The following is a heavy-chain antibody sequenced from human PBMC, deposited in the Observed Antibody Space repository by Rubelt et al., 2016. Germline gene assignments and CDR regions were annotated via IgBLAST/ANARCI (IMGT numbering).Heavy chain of an antibody. D-gene: IGHD7-27*01. CDR2: LHGNGGNK. CDR3: AKDSVSGDGLWLFED. CDR1: GFSFSSYA. J-gene: IGHJ4*02. Sequence: EVHLLESGGALVQPGGSLRLACEASGFSFSSYAMGWIRQAPGKGLEWVSGLHGNGGNKIYAVSVKGRFSISRANSQEMLYLQMNNLRVEDTAVYYCAKDSVSGDGLWLFEDWGQGTLITVSS. V-gene: IGHV3-23*01.